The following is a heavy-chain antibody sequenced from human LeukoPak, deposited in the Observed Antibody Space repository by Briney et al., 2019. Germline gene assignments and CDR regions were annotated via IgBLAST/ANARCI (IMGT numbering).Heavy chain of an antibody. CDR3: ARDKDYVRYYYMDV. CDR1: GFIFSSYA. J-gene: IGHJ6*03. Sequence: GRPLRLSCAASGFIFSSYAMHWVRQAPGKGLEWVATLSYDGNNKYYADSVKGRFTISRDNSKNALYLQMNSLRAEDTAVYYCARDKDYVRYYYMDVWGKGTTVTVSS. V-gene: IGHV3-30*04. CDR2: LSYDGNNK. D-gene: IGHD3-16*01.